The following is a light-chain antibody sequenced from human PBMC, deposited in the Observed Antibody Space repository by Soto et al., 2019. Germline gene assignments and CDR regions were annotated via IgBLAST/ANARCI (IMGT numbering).Light chain of an antibody. CDR3: KQYNDWPLT. J-gene: IGKJ4*01. CDR1: QSVTNK. CDR2: DAS. V-gene: IGKV3-15*01. Sequence: EIVLTQSPATLSVSPGERATISCRASQSVTNKLAWYQQNVGQAPRLLIYDASTRATGIPARFSGSGSGTELTLTISSLQSEDFAVYYCKQYNDWPLTFGGGTKVEIK.